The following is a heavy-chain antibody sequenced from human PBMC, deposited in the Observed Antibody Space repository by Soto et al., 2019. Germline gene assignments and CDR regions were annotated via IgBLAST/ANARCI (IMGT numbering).Heavy chain of an antibody. CDR1: GYTFTSYD. V-gene: IGHV1-3*01. Sequence: ASVKVSCKASGYTFTSYDMHWVRQAPGQRLEWMGWINAGNGNTKYSQKFQGRVTITRDTSASTAYMELSSLRSEDTAVYYCASSYSNGWYHYGLDVWGQGTTVTVSS. D-gene: IGHD6-19*01. CDR2: INAGNGNT. CDR3: ASSYSNGWYHYGLDV. J-gene: IGHJ6*02.